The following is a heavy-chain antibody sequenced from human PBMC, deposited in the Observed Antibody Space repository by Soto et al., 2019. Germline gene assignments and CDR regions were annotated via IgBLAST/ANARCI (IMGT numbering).Heavy chain of an antibody. CDR3: EKGQLALDY. Sequence: QVQLVESGGGVVQPGRSLRLSCAASGFTFSSYGMHWIRQAPGKGLEWVAVISYDGSNKYYADSVKGRFTISRDNSKNTLYLQMNSLRAEDTAVYYCEKGQLALDYWGQGTLVTVSS. V-gene: IGHV3-30*18. CDR2: ISYDGSNK. CDR1: GFTFSSYG. D-gene: IGHD6-6*01. J-gene: IGHJ4*02.